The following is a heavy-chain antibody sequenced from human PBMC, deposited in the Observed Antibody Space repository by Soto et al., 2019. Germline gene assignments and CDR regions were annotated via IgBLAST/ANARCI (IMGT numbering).Heavy chain of an antibody. Sequence: EVQLLESGGGLVQPGGSLRLSCAASGFTFGNYAMIWVRQAPGKGLEWVSTISGGGDGTYYADSVRGRFTISRENSRNPVYLQMNSLRAEDTAVYYCAKKGLGSLATYCSTGDCHYDFDIWGQGTMVTVSS. CDR3: AKKGLGSLATYCSTGDCHYDFDI. CDR2: ISGGGDGT. J-gene: IGHJ3*02. V-gene: IGHV3-23*01. D-gene: IGHD2-15*01. CDR1: GFTFGNYA.